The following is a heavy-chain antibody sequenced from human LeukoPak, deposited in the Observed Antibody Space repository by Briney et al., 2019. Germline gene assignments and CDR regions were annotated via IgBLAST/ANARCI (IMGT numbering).Heavy chain of an antibody. V-gene: IGHV3-7*01. CDR1: GFTFSNFW. J-gene: IGHJ4*02. D-gene: IGHD4/OR15-4a*01. Sequence: GGSLRLSCAASGFTFSNFWMSWVRQAPGKGLEWVANIKRDGSEQYYMDSVKDRFTISRDNAKNSLYLQMNSLRAEDTAVFYCARDLNGANFDYWGQGTLVIVSS. CDR3: ARDLNGANFDY. CDR2: IKRDGSEQ.